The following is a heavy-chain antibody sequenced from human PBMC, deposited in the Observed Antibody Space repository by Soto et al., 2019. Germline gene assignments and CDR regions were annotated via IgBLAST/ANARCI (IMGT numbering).Heavy chain of an antibody. CDR3: ARARDPYDSSGYWFDY. D-gene: IGHD3-22*01. CDR1: GGSISSYY. J-gene: IGHJ4*02. Sequence: SETLSLTCTVSGGSISSYYWSWIRQPPGKGLEWIGYIYYSGSTNYNPSLKSRVTISVDTSKNQFSLKLSSVTAADTAVYYCARARDPYDSSGYWFDYWGQGTLVTVS. CDR2: IYYSGST. V-gene: IGHV4-59*01.